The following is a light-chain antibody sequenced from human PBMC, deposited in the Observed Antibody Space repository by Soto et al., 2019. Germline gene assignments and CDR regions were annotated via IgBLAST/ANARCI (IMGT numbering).Light chain of an antibody. J-gene: IGLJ2*01. Sequence: QSVLTQPASVSGSPGQSVTISCTGTSSDVGGYKYVSWYQQHPNRAPKLIIYDVANRPSGVSNRFSGSKSGDTASLTISGLQADDEANYYCSSYTSNDVVFGGGTKVTVL. CDR3: SSYTSNDVV. CDR2: DVA. V-gene: IGLV2-14*03. CDR1: SSDVGGYKY.